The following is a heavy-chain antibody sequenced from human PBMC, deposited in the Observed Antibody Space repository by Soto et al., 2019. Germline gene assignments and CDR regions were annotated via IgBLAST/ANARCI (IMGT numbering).Heavy chain of an antibody. D-gene: IGHD1-1*01. CDR2: ISSGSTNI. CDR1: GFTFSDFY. V-gene: IGHV3-11*01. J-gene: IGHJ4*02. CDR3: ARDRNAPGSDY. Sequence: QVQLVESGGGLVKPGGSLRLSCAASGFTFSDFYMSWIRQASGKGLEWISYISSGSTNIFYADSVKGRFTVSRDNAKNSVYLQMDSLRAEDTAVYYCARDRNAPGSDYWGQGTLVTVSS.